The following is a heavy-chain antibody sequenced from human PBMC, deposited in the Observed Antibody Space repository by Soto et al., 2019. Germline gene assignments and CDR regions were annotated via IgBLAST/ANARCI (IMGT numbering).Heavy chain of an antibody. V-gene: IGHV3-74*01. CDR2: ISDDAIST. D-gene: IGHD2-2*01. CDR3: AREVPISAVNYIDY. CDR1: GFRFSDYW. Sequence: PGGSLRLSCSVSGFRFSDYWMHWVRQAPGKGLVWVARISDDAISTSYAPFVKGRFTISRDNIKNMLYLQLNSLTADDAAFYYCAREVPISAVNYIDYWGQGXLVTVYS. J-gene: IGHJ4*02.